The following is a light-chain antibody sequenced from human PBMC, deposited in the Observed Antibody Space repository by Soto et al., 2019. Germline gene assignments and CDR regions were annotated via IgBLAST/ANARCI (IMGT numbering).Light chain of an antibody. J-gene: IGLJ2*01. Sequence: QSALTQPPSASGSPGQSVTISCTGTGSDIGAYTYVSWYQHHPGTAPKLIIYEVTKRPSGVPDRFSGSKSGNTASLTVSGLQTEDEADYYCTSYAGGNILVFGGGTKLTVL. CDR3: TSYAGGNILV. V-gene: IGLV2-8*01. CDR2: EVT. CDR1: GSDIGAYTY.